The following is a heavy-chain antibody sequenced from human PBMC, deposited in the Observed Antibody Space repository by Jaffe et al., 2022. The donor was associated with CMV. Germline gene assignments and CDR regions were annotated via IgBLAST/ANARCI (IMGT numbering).Heavy chain of an antibody. V-gene: IGHV3-21*01. D-gene: IGHD3-22*01. CDR3: AREGTMIVVEGPYYYYYMDV. J-gene: IGHJ6*03. Sequence: EVQLVESGGGLVKPGGSLRLSCAASGFTFSSYSMNWVRQAPGKGLEWVSSISSSSSYIYYADSVKGRFTISRDNAKNSLYLQMNSLRAEDTAVYYCAREGTMIVVEGPYYYYYMDVWGKGTTVTVSS. CDR1: GFTFSSYS. CDR2: ISSSSSYI.